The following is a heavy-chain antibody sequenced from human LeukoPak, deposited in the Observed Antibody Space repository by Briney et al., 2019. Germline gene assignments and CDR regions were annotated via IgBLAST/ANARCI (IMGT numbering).Heavy chain of an antibody. CDR2: INPSGGST. D-gene: IGHD6-13*01. V-gene: IGHV1-46*01. Sequence: ASVKVSCKASGYTFTSYYMHWVRQAPGQGLEWMGIINPSGGSTSYAQRFQGRVTMTRDTSTSTVYMELSSLRSEDTAVYYCARDLHSSSWYLLYMDVWGKGTTVTVSS. CDR3: ARDLHSSSWYLLYMDV. J-gene: IGHJ6*03. CDR1: GYTFTSYY.